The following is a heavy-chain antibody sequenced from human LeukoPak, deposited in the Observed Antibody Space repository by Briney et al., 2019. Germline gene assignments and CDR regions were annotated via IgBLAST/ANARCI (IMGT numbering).Heavy chain of an antibody. CDR1: GFTFSHYW. Sequence: PGGSLRLSCVASGFTFSHYWMSWVRQAPGKGLEWVANIKEDGSIEDYVDPVKGRFTVSRDNAKNSLYLEMNSLGVEDTAVYYCVSQQVAPPWGQGTLVIVSS. D-gene: IGHD5-12*01. CDR2: IKEDGSIE. V-gene: IGHV3-7*01. J-gene: IGHJ5*02. CDR3: VSQQVAPP.